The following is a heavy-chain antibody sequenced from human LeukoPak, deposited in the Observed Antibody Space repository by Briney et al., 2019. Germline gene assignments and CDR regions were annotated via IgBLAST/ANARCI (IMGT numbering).Heavy chain of an antibody. V-gene: IGHV1-2*02. Sequence: ASVKVSCKASGYTFTGYYMHWVRQAPGQGLEWMGWINPNSGGTNYAQNLQGRVTMTRDTSISTSYMELSRLRSDDTAVYYGARGGWLQFVDAFDIWGQGTMVTVSS. CDR1: GYTFTGYY. J-gene: IGHJ3*02. CDR3: ARGGWLQFVDAFDI. CDR2: INPNSGGT. D-gene: IGHD5-24*01.